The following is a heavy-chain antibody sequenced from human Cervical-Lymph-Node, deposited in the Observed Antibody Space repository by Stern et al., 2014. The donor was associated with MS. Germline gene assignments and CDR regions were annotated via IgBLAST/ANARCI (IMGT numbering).Heavy chain of an antibody. Sequence: EVQLVESGGGLVKPGGSLRLSCAASGFTFTDYSVNWVRQAPGKGLEWVISNSSGSSFIFYADSVKGRFAISRDNAKNSLYLQMNSLRAEDTATYYCARGYAHLDVWGQGTTVTVSS. V-gene: IGHV3-21*01. D-gene: IGHD5-12*01. CDR1: GFTFTDYS. J-gene: IGHJ6*02. CDR3: ARGYAHLDV. CDR2: NSSGSSFI.